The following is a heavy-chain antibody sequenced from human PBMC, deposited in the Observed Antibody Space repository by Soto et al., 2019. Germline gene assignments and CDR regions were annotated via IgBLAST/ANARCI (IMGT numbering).Heavy chain of an antibody. CDR2: LYPDDSDI. CDR1: GYNFSTYW. V-gene: IGHV5-51*01. D-gene: IGHD1-1*01. CDR3: ARRRETTMAYDAYDL. J-gene: IGHJ3*01. Sequence: EPLRISCQGSGYNFSTYWIAWMRQMPGKGLEWMGILYPDDSDIRYSPSFQGQVTISVDKSIRTAYLQWRSLTASDTAIYYCARRRETTMAYDAYDLWGQGTMVTGSS.